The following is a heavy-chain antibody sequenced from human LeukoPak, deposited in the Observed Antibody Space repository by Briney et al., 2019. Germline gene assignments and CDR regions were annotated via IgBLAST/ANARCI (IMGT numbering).Heavy chain of an antibody. V-gene: IGHV3-48*01. D-gene: IGHD6-25*01. CDR1: GFSFSTYK. CDR3: ARFAAGGSYFYYMDV. J-gene: IGHJ6*03. Sequence: GGSLRLSCAASGFSFSTYKMNWVRQAPGKGLEWVSYISSSGSTIFYADSVRGRFTISRDTAKNSLYLLMDSLRAEDTAVYYCARFAAGGSYFYYMDVWGKGTTVTVSS. CDR2: ISSSGSTI.